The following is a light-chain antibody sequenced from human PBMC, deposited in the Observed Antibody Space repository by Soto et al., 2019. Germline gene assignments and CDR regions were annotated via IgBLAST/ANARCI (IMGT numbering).Light chain of an antibody. V-gene: IGKV1-5*03. CDR3: QQYNSYWT. CDR2: KAS. CDR1: QSINSW. Sequence: DSQMTQSPSTLAASVGDRVTITCRASQSINSWLAWYQQKPGKAPELLIYKASSLQSGVPSRFSGSGSGTEFTLTISSLQPDDLATYYCQQYNSYWTFGQGTKVEIK. J-gene: IGKJ1*01.